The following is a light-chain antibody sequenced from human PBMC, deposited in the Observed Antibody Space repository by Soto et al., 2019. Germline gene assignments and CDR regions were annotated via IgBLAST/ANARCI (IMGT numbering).Light chain of an antibody. CDR1: QSINIW. Sequence: DIQMTQSPSTLSASVGDRVTITCRASQSINIWLAWYQQKPGRAPKLLIYLASTLASGVPSRLSGSGSGTEFTLTISSLQPDDFATYFCQQYNVYWTFGQGTRVEVK. J-gene: IGKJ1*01. CDR3: QQYNVYWT. CDR2: LAS. V-gene: IGKV1-5*03.